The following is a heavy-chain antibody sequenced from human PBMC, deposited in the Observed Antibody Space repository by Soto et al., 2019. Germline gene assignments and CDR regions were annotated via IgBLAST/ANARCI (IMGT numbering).Heavy chain of an antibody. J-gene: IGHJ4*02. CDR3: TSPSYCTNGICYD. V-gene: IGHV3-73*01. D-gene: IGHD2-8*01. CDR2: IRSKANSFAT. CDR1: GFTFSGSA. Sequence: GGSLRLSCAASGFTFSGSAMHWVRQASGKGLEWVGRIRSKANSFATAYAASVEGRFTISRDDSKNTAYLQMNSLKTEDTAVYYCTSPSYCTNGICYDWGQGTRVTVAS.